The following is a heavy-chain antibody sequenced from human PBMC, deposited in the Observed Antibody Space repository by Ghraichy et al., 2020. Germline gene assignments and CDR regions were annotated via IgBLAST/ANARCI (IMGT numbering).Heavy chain of an antibody. D-gene: IGHD6-19*01. CDR3: AKGPGSSGGRYFDY. CDR2: IRYDGSNK. V-gene: IGHV3-30*02. J-gene: IGHJ4*02. CDR1: GFTFSSYG. Sequence: GGSLRLSCAASGFTFSSYGMHWVRQAPGKGLEWVAFIRYDGSNKYHADSVKGRFTISRDNSKNTLYLQMNSLRAEDTAVYYCAKGPGSSGGRYFDYWGQGTLVTVSS.